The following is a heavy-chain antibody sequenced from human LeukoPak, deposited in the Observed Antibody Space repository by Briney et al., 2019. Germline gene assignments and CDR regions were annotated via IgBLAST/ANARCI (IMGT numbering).Heavy chain of an antibody. J-gene: IGHJ6*03. V-gene: IGHV1-69*06. Sequence: SVKVSCKASGGTFSSYAISWVRQAPGQGLEWMGGIIPIFGTANYAQKFQGRVTITADKSTSTAYMELSSLRSEDTAVYYCGTGFISPTLISYYYMDVWGKGTTVTVSS. D-gene: IGHD3-3*02. CDR2: IIPIFGTA. CDR1: GGTFSSYA. CDR3: GTGFISPTLISYYYMDV.